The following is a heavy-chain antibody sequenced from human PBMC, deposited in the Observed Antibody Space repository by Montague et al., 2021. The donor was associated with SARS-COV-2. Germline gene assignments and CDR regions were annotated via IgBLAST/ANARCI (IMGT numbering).Heavy chain of an antibody. CDR2: ISSSGSTI. V-gene: IGHV3-48*03. CDR1: GFTFRTYE. CDR3: ARDRGYGDFYYYGMDV. D-gene: IGHD3-10*01. Sequence: SLRLSCAASGFTFRTYEMNWVRQAPGKGLEWVPYISSSGSTIYYADSVKGRFTISRDNAQNSLYLQMNSLRAEDTGVYYCARDRGYGDFYYYGMDVWGQGTTVTVSS. J-gene: IGHJ6*02.